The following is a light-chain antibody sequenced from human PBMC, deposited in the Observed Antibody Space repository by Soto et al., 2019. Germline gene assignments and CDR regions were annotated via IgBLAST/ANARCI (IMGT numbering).Light chain of an antibody. Sequence: DIVMTQSPSSLSVSPGETATLSCRASQSISNSLAWYQPKPGQAPSLLIYGASTRATGIPARFSGSGSGTEFTLTISSLQSEDSALYYCQQYNNWPPRTFGQGTKLEIK. CDR3: QQYNNWPPRT. V-gene: IGKV3-15*01. CDR2: GAS. J-gene: IGKJ2*01. CDR1: QSISNS.